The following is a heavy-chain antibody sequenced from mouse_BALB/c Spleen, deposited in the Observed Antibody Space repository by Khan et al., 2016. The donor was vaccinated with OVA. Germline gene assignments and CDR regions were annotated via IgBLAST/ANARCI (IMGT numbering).Heavy chain of an antibody. Sequence: VELVESGPGLVAPSQSLSITCTVSGFSLTSYGVHWVRQPPGKGLEWLGVIWAGGSKNYNSAIMSRLSISKDNSKSQVFLKMNSRQTDDTAMYYCARLEDIWGQGTILTVSA. D-gene: IGHD1-3*01. J-gene: IGHJ2*01. CDR3: ARLEDI. V-gene: IGHV2-9*02. CDR1: GFSLTSYG. CDR2: IWAGGSK.